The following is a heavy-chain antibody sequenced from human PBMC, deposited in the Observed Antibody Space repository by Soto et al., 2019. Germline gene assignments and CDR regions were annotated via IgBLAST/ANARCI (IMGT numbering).Heavy chain of an antibody. V-gene: IGHV4-31*03. Sequence: SETLSLTCTVSGGSISSGGYYWSWIRQHPGKGLEWIGYIYYSGSTYYNPSLKSRVTISVDTSKNQFSLKLSSVTAADTAVYYCARAPYYDSSGYVFDYWGQGTLVTVSS. CDR2: IYYSGST. CDR1: GGSISSGGYY. D-gene: IGHD3-22*01. J-gene: IGHJ4*02. CDR3: ARAPYYDSSGYVFDY.